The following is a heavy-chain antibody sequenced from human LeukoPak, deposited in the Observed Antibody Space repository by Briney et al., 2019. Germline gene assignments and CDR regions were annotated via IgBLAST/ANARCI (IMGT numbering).Heavy chain of an antibody. CDR3: AREEYCSGASCFVVTDPFEY. D-gene: IGHD2-15*01. V-gene: IGHV5-51*01. CDR2: IYPSDSDT. CDR1: VYIFASYW. Sequence: HGESLKISCKAAVYIFASYWIGWVRQMPGKGLEWMGIIYPSDSDTRYSPSFQGQVTFSVDQSTNTAFLQWSTLRASDSAIYYCAREEYCSGASCFVVTDPFEYWGQGTHVIVSA. J-gene: IGHJ4*02.